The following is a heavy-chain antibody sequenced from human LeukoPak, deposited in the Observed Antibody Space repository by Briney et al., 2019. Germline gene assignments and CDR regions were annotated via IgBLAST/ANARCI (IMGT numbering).Heavy chain of an antibody. Sequence: GGSLRLSCAASGFNFNNYAMVWVRQAPGKGLEWVSSISPSGGTTYYTDSVKGRFTTSRDNSKNTLYLQMNSLRAEDTAVYYCARGYYGDDAFDIWGQGTMVTVSS. CDR1: GFNFNNYA. CDR3: ARGYYGDDAFDI. CDR2: ISPSGGTT. V-gene: IGHV3-23*01. D-gene: IGHD4-17*01. J-gene: IGHJ3*02.